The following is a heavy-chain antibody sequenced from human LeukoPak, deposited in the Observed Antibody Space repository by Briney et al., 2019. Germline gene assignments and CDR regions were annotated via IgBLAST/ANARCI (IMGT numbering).Heavy chain of an antibody. Sequence: SETLSLTCTVSGGSITFGGYYWTWIRQPAGNGLEWIGRIYTSGRTFFNPSLKSRVTISMDTSMNQFSLRLNSVTAADTAVYYCARARVIPASFDDWGQGTLVTVSS. CDR3: ARARVIPASFDD. J-gene: IGHJ4*02. CDR2: IYTSGRT. V-gene: IGHV4-61*02. CDR1: GGSITFGGYY.